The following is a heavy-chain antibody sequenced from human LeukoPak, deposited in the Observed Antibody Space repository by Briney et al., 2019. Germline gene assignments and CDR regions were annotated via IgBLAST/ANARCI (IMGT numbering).Heavy chain of an antibody. CDR1: GFTFDDYG. CDR2: INWNGGST. J-gene: IGHJ3*02. Sequence: GGSLRLSCAASGFTFDDYGTSWVRQAPGKGLEWVSGINWNGGSTGYADSVKGRFTISRDNAKNSLYLQMNSLRAEDTALYYCARDYYDSSGPHDAFDIWGQGTMVTVSS. V-gene: IGHV3-20*04. CDR3: ARDYYDSSGPHDAFDI. D-gene: IGHD3-22*01.